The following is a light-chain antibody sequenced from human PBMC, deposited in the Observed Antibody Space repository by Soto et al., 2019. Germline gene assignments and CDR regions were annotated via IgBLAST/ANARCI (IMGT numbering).Light chain of an antibody. V-gene: IGLV2-14*03. CDR2: AVN. CDR3: TSHSGSGPVV. CDR1: SSDIGLNNY. J-gene: IGLJ2*01. Sequence: QSVPTQPASGSGSPGQSITLSCTGTSSDIGLNNYVSWYQQHPGKAPAFIIYAVNYRPSGVSSRFSGSKSGDTASLTISGLRTEDEADYYCTSHSGSGPVVFGGGTKVTVL.